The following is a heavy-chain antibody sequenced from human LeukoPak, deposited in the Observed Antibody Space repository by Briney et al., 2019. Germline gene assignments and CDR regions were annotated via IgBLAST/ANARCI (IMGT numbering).Heavy chain of an antibody. CDR2: IYSGGST. Sequence: GGSLRLSCAASGFTVSSSYMSWVRQAPGKGLEWVSLIYSGGSTFYADSVRGRLTISRDNSKNTLYLQMNTLRAEDTAVYYCARETDYSSGWASYYFDYWGQGTLVTVSS. J-gene: IGHJ4*02. D-gene: IGHD6-19*01. CDR1: GFTVSSSY. V-gene: IGHV3-66*01. CDR3: ARETDYSSGWASYYFDY.